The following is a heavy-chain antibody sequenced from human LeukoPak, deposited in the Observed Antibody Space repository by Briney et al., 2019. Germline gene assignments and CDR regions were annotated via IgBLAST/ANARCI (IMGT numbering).Heavy chain of an antibody. CDR1: GLTVTNAW. V-gene: IGHV3-23*01. J-gene: IGHJ4*02. Sequence: GGSLRLSCAASGLTVTNAWMNWARQAPGKGLEWVSGISSSGSGGNTYYADSVKGRFTISRDNSKSTLCLQMNSLRAEDTAVYYCAKQLGYCSDGSCYFPYWGQGTLVTVSS. CDR2: ISSSGSGGNT. CDR3: AKQLGYCSDGSCYFPY. D-gene: IGHD2-15*01.